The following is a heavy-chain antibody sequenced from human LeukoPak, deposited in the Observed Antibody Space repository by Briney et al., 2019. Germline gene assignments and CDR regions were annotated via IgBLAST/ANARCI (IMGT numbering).Heavy chain of an antibody. J-gene: IGHJ3*02. CDR2: ISGSGGST. CDR3: ARDAYYYDSSSYYRNAFDI. V-gene: IGHV3-23*01. Sequence: GGSLRLSCAASGFTFRSYAMSWVRQAPGKGLEWVSTISGSGGSTYYADSVKGRLTISRDNSKNTLYLQMNSLRAEDTAVYYCARDAYYYDSSSYYRNAFDIWGQGTVVTVSS. CDR1: GFTFRSYA. D-gene: IGHD3-22*01.